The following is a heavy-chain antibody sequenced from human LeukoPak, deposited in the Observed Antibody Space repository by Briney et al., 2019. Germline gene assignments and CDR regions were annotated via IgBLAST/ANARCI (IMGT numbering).Heavy chain of an antibody. CDR1: GHIFTSYY. V-gene: IGHV1-46*01. J-gene: IGHJ4*02. Sequence: ASVKVSCKASGHIFTSYYMYWVRQAPGQGLEWMGMISPSGGSTTYAQKFQGRVTMTRDTSTSTVYMGLSSLRSEDSAVYYCARGRVPREEFDYWGQGTLVTVSS. CDR2: ISPSGGST. CDR3: ARGRVPREEFDY. D-gene: IGHD1-26*01.